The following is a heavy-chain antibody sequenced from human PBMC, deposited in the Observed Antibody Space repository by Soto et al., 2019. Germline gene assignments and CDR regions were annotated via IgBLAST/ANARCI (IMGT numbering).Heavy chain of an antibody. CDR1: GFTFSNYG. J-gene: IGHJ4*02. V-gene: IGHV3-33*01. CDR3: ARAFDFWTGYYDY. Sequence: QVQLVESGGGVVQPGRSLRLSCAASGFTFSNYGMDWVRQAPGKGLEWVAVIWYDGSTQYYADSVKGRFTISRDNSKNTRYLQMNSLRAEDTAVYYCARAFDFWTGYYDYWGQGTLVSVSS. D-gene: IGHD3-3*01. CDR2: IWYDGSTQ.